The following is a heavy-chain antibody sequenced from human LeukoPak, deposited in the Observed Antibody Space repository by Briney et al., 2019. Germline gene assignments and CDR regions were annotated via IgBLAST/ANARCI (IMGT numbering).Heavy chain of an antibody. CDR3: ARDGLGYNWNDWTPNWFDP. CDR2: IIPILGIA. J-gene: IGHJ5*02. D-gene: IGHD1-1*01. Sequence: SVKVSCKASGGTFSSYAISWVRQAPGQGLEWMGRIIPILGIANYAQKFQGRVTITADKSTSTAYMELSSLRSEDTAVYYCARDGLGYNWNDWTPNWFDPWGQGTLVTVSS. V-gene: IGHV1-69*04. CDR1: GGTFSSYA.